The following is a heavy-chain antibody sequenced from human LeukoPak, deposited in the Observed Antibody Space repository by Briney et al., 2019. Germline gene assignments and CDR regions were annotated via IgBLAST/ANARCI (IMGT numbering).Heavy chain of an antibody. Sequence: SETLSLTCTVSGGSISSYYWSWIRQPPGKGLEWIGYIYYSGSTNYNPSLKSRVTISVDTSKNQFSLKLSSVTAADTAVYYCARHRGSSWYRYYYGMDVWGQGTTVTVSS. V-gene: IGHV4-59*01. CDR1: GGSISSYY. J-gene: IGHJ6*02. CDR2: IYYSGST. CDR3: ARHRGSSWYRYYYGMDV. D-gene: IGHD6-13*01.